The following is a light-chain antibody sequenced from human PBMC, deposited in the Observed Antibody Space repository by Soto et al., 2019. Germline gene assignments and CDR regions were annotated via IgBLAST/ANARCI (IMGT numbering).Light chain of an antibody. CDR2: DVS. CDR1: SSDVGAYNY. V-gene: IGLV2-11*01. Sequence: ALTQPRSVSGSPGQSVTISCTGTSSDVGAYNYVSWYQQHPGKAPKFMIYDVSKRPSGVPDRFSGSKSGNTASLTISGLQAEDEADYYCCSYAGTYSYVFGTGTKVTVL. J-gene: IGLJ1*01. CDR3: CSYAGTYSYV.